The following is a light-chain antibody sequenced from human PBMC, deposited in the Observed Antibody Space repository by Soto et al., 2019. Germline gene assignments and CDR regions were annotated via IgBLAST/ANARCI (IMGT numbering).Light chain of an antibody. V-gene: IGKV3-15*01. CDR2: GAS. CDR3: QQYNNWPPMYT. J-gene: IGKJ2*01. Sequence: EIVMTQSPATLSVSPGERATLSCRASQSVSSNLACYQQKPGQAPRLLIYGASTRATGIPARFSGSGSGTEFTLTISSLQSEDFAVYYCQQYNNWPPMYTFGQGTKVDIK. CDR1: QSVSSN.